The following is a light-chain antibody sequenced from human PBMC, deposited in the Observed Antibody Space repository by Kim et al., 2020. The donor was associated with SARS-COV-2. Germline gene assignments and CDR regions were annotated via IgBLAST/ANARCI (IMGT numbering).Light chain of an antibody. CDR2: GTS. J-gene: IGKJ1*01. Sequence: SAGEGATVSCRASQSVRSGSVAWYQQKPGQTPRLIIYGTSNRATGIPDRFSGSGSGTDFTLTITRLEPEDFAVYYCQQYHDSSSTFGQGTKVDIK. CDR1: QSVRSGS. CDR3: QQYHDSSST. V-gene: IGKV3-20*01.